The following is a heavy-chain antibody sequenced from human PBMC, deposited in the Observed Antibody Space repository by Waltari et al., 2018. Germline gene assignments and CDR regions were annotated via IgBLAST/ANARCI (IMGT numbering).Heavy chain of an antibody. D-gene: IGHD7-27*01. V-gene: IGHV3-21*01. Sequence: EVQLVESGGGLVKPGGSLRLSCAASGFTFSSYSMNWVRQAPGKGLELISSISSTGTYTHYADPVKGRFTISRDNAKNSLYLQMNSLRAEDTGVYWCATGGWGFYLDNWGQGTLVTFSS. CDR1: GFTFSSYS. CDR2: ISSTGTYT. CDR3: ATGGWGFYLDN. J-gene: IGHJ4*02.